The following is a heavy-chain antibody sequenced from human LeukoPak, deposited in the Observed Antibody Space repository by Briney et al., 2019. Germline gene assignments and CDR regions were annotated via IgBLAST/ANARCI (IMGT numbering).Heavy chain of an antibody. J-gene: IGHJ5*02. CDR2: IRSKAYGGTT. D-gene: IGHD3-10*01. CDR3: TRDKSPYYYGSGSSNWFDP. V-gene: IGHV3-49*05. Sequence: KTGGSLRLSCTASGFTFGDYAMSWFRQAPGKGLEWVGFIRSKAYGGTTEYAASVKGRFNISSDDSKSIAYLQMNILKTEDTAVYYCTRDKSPYYYGSGSSNWFDPWGQGTLVTVSS. CDR1: GFTFGDYA.